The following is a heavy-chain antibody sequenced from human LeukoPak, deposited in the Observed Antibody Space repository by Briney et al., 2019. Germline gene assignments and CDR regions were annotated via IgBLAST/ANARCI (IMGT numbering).Heavy chain of an antibody. V-gene: IGHV1-2*02. D-gene: IGHD3-10*01. Sequence: ASVKVSCKASGYTFTGYYMHWVRQAPGQGLEWVGRIKPDSGGTSYAQNFQGRVTMTRDTSISTAYMELSSLRSDDTAVYYCARDLGDTYGSVGDFDYWGQGTLVTVSS. J-gene: IGHJ4*02. CDR3: ARDLGDTYGSVGDFDY. CDR2: IKPDSGGT. CDR1: GYTFTGYY.